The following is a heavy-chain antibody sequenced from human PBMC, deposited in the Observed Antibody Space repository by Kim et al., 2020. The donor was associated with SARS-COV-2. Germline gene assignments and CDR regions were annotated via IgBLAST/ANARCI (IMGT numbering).Heavy chain of an antibody. CDR3: ARASVPGGVAEYGMDL. CDR2: IYYTGSA. J-gene: IGHJ6*02. V-gene: IGHV4-59*13. D-gene: IGHD3-3*01. Sequence: SETLSLTCTVSSDSITLYYCNWVRQSPGRGLEWIGNIYYTGSANYNPSLRSRVSMSFDAPKSQFSLRLRSVTVDDTAVYYCARASVPGGVAEYGMDLRGQGTTVTVSS. CDR1: SDSITLYY.